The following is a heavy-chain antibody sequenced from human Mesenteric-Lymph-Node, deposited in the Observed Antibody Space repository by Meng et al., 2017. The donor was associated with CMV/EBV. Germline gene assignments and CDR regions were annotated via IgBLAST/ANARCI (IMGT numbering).Heavy chain of an antibody. V-gene: IGHV3-30*02. CDR2: IRYDGSNK. CDR1: GFTFSSYG. J-gene: IGHJ6*02. Sequence: GESLKISCAASGFTFSSYGMHWVRQAPGKGLEWVAFIRYDGSNKYYADSVKGRFTISRDNSKNTLYLQMNSLRAEDTAVYYCAKDSYCSSTSCYRIYYGMDVWGQGTTVTVSS. CDR3: AKDSYCSSTSCYRIYYGMDV. D-gene: IGHD2-2*02.